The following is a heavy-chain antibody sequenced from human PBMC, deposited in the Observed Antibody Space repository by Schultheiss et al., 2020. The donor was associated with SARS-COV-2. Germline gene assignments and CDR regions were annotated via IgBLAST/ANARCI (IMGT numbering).Heavy chain of an antibody. CDR1: GGSISSYY. CDR3: ARARLWFGELHYDY. J-gene: IGHJ4*02. D-gene: IGHD3-10*01. Sequence: GSLRLSCTVSGGSISSYYWSWIRQPPGKGLEWIGYIYYSGSTYYNPSLKSRVTISVDKSKNQFSLKLSSVTAADTAVYYCARARLWFGELHYDYWGQGTLVTVSS. V-gene: IGHV4-59*01. CDR2: IYYSGST.